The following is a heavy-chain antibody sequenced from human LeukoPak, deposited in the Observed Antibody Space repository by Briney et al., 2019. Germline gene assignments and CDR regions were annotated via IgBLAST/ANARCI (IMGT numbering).Heavy chain of an antibody. CDR3: ARGGPGYDASGYYWGLDY. J-gene: IGHJ4*02. Sequence: GVSLRLSCLSSGFRFRSYSMNRVRQAPGKGLEWVASFSRDGTHTAYGESVRGRVPISRDNAKNSVHLQMNSLRVEDTALYYCARGGPGYDASGYYWGLDYWGQGTLVTVSS. CDR2: FSRDGTHT. V-gene: IGHV3-21*06. CDR1: GFRFRSYS. D-gene: IGHD3-22*01.